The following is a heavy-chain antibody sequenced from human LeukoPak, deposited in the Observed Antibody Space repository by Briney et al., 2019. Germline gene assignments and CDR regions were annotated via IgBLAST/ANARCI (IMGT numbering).Heavy chain of an antibody. J-gene: IGHJ4*02. CDR3: ARGPTYQPIDY. V-gene: IGHV4-39*02. CDR2: IHYSGTT. CDR1: GGSISSSSYY. D-gene: IGHD2-2*01. Sequence: SETLSLTCTVSGGSISSSSYYWGWIRQPPGKGLEWIGSIHYSGTTYYNPSLKSRVTISVDTSKNHFSLKLSPVTAADTAVYYCARGPTYQPIDYWGQGTLVTVSS.